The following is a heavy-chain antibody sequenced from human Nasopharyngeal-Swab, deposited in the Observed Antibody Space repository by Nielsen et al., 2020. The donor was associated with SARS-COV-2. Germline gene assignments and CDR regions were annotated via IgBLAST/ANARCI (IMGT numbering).Heavy chain of an antibody. J-gene: IGHJ4*02. CDR2: ISAYNGNT. CDR1: GYTFTSYG. V-gene: IGHV1-18*01. D-gene: IGHD4-17*01. CDR3: ARGIGFEGSYGDYHGAY. Sequence: ASVKVPCKASGYTFTSYGISWVRQAPGQGLEWMGWISAYNGNTNYAQKLQGRVTMTTDTSTSTAYMELRSLRSDDTAVYYCARGIGFEGSYGDYHGAYWGQGTLVTVSS.